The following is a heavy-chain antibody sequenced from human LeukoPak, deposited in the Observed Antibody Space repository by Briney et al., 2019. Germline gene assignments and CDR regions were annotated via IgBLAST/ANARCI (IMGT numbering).Heavy chain of an antibody. CDR3: ARVGVTPYYYYGMDV. CDR2: IYNIGST. Sequence: SETLSLTCTVSGASISSYYWSWIRQPPGKGLEWIGYIYNIGSTNYSPSLKSRVTISVDASKNQFSLKLSSVTAADTAVYYCARVGVTPYYYYGMDVWGQGTTFTVSS. D-gene: IGHD2-21*02. V-gene: IGHV4-59*01. CDR1: GASISSYY. J-gene: IGHJ6*02.